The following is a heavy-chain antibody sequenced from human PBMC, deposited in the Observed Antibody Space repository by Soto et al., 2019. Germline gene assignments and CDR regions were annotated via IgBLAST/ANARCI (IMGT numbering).Heavy chain of an antibody. J-gene: IGHJ4*02. CDR3: LRDTNKIRVVPCY. D-gene: IGHD3-22*01. V-gene: IGHV4-31*03. CDR2: IYYSGST. Sequence: SETLSLTCTVSGGSISSGGYYWSWIRQHPGKGLEWIGYIYYSGSTYYNPSLKSRVTISVDTSKNQFSLKLSSVTAADTAVYYCLRDTNKIRVVPCYWGQGTLVPVSS. CDR1: GGSISSGGYY.